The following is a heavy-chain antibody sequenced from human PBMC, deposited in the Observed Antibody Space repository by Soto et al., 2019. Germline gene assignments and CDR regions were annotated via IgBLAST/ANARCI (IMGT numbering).Heavy chain of an antibody. V-gene: IGHV4-59*01. Sequence: QVQLQESGPGLVKPSETLSLTCTVSGGSISSYYWSWIRQPPGKGLEWIWYIYYSGSTNYNPSLKSRVTISVDTSKNQVSLKLSAVTAADTAVYYCARDVRILDSSGYDGEIQHWGKGTLVTVSS. CDR3: ARDVRILDSSGYDGEIQH. CDR2: IYYSGST. D-gene: IGHD3-22*01. J-gene: IGHJ1*01. CDR1: GGSISSYY.